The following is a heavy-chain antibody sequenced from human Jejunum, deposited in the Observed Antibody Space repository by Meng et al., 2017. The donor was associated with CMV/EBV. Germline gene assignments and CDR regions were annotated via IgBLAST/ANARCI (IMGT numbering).Heavy chain of an antibody. CDR2: ISSGSSTT. CDR1: FSLYA. D-gene: IGHD6-19*01. V-gene: IGHV3-48*04. CDR3: ARIGRIAVAGTPNYGMDV. J-gene: IGHJ6*02. Sequence: FSLYAMNWVRQAPGKGLEWVSYISSGSSTTYYADSVKGRITISRDNAKNSLYLQMNSLRAEDTAIYYCARIGRIAVAGTPNYGMDVWGQGTTVTVSS.